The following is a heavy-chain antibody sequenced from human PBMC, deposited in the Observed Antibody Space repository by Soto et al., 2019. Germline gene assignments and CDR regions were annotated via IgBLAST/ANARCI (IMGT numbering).Heavy chain of an antibody. V-gene: IGHV4-4*02. Sequence: QVQLQESGPGLVKPSGTLSLTCAVSGGSISSSNWWSWVRQPPGKGLEWIGEIYHSGSTNYNPSRKSRGTMSVEKAKNQCSLKLSAVTGADRAGYDCAGGGGAGAGDFGYWGQGTLVTVSS. D-gene: IGHD6-19*01. CDR2: IYHSGST. CDR1: GGSISSSNW. J-gene: IGHJ4*02. CDR3: AGGGGAGAGDFGY.